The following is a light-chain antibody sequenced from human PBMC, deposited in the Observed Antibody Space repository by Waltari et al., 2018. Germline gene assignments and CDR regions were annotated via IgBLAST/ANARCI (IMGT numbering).Light chain of an antibody. CDR3: QQYINYWT. J-gene: IGKJ1*01. Sequence: TQSPSTLSAFVGDKVTITCRASQNLDRLLAWYQQKPGKAPRLLTYMASNLESGVPSRFSGSGPGTEFTLTINSLQPDDFATYYCQQYINYWTFGQGTKVQ. V-gene: IGKV1-5*03. CDR2: MAS. CDR1: QNLDRL.